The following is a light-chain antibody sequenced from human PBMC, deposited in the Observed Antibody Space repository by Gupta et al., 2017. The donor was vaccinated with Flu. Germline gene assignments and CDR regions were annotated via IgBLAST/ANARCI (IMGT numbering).Light chain of an antibody. J-gene: IGKJ1*01. CDR2: KAS. CDR1: ESIRDL. Sequence: EIQMTQSPSTLSASVGDRVTISCRASESIRDLLAWYQQQPGKAPKLLIYKASDLESGVPSRFSGSGSGTEFTLTISSLHPDDFAVYYCQHYSSFSPTFGHGTKVEIK. CDR3: QHYSSFSPT. V-gene: IGKV1-5*03.